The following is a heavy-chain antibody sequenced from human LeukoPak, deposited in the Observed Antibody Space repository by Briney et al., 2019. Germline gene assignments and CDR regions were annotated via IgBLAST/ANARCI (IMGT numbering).Heavy chain of an antibody. CDR3: ARDQVDAGSYFAFFDY. V-gene: IGHV1-2*02. CDR1: GYTFIGYY. D-gene: IGHD1-26*01. J-gene: IGHJ4*02. CDR2: IYPHSGGT. Sequence: ASVKVSCKASGYTFIGYYIHWVRQAPGQGREWMGWIYPHSGGTNYAQKFQGRVTMTRHTSISTAYMELSRLRSDDTAVYYCARDQVDAGSYFAFFDYWGQGTLVTVSS.